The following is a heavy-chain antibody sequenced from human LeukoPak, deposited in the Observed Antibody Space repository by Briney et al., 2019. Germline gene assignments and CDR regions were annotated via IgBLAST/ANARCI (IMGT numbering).Heavy chain of an antibody. V-gene: IGHV3-64*01. D-gene: IGHD6-19*01. CDR3: ARERNLEIPVAGTIFDY. CDR2: ISSNGGST. CDR1: EFTFSSYA. Sequence: GGSLRLSCAASEFTFSSYAMHWVRQAPGKGLEYVSAISSNGGSTYYANSVKGRFTISRDNSKNTLYLQMGSLRAEDMAVYYCARERNLEIPVAGTIFDYWGQGTLVTVAS. J-gene: IGHJ4*02.